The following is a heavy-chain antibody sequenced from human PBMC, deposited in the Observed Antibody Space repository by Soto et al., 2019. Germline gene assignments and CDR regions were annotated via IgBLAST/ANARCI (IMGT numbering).Heavy chain of an antibody. J-gene: IGHJ5*02. CDR1: GGTFSSYA. Sequence: VASVKVSCKASGGTFSSYAISWVRQAPGQGLEWMGGIIPIFGTANYAQKFQGRVTITADESTSTAYMELSSLRSEDTAVYYCARGEGPLSHYNWFDPWGQGTLVTVSS. CDR3: ARGEGPLSHYNWFDP. CDR2: IIPIFGTA. V-gene: IGHV1-69*13. D-gene: IGHD1-26*01.